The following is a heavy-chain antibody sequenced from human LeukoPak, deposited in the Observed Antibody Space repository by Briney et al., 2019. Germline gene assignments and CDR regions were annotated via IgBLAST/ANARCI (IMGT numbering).Heavy chain of an antibody. V-gene: IGHV3-30-3*01. CDR3: SGLINY. CDR2: ISSDGSIK. CDR1: GFMFSTYN. Sequence: SGGSLRLSCAASGFMFSTYNMHWVRQAPGKGLEWVAVISSDGSIKYYADSVKGRFTLSRDNSKNTLYMQMNSLRAEDTAVYYCSGLINYWGQGTLVTVSS. D-gene: IGHD3-10*01. J-gene: IGHJ4*02.